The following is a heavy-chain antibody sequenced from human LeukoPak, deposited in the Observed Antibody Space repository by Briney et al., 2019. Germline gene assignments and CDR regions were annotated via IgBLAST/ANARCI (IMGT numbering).Heavy chain of an antibody. D-gene: IGHD2-2*03. CDR2: ISWDGGST. J-gene: IGHJ6*03. V-gene: IGHV3-43D*03. CDR1: GFTFDDYA. CDR3: AKDMDDYYYYMDV. Sequence: GGSLRLSCAASGFTFDDYAMHWVRQAPGKGLEWVSLISWDGGSTYYADSVKGRFTISRYNSKNSLYLQMNSLRAEDTALYYCAKDMDDYYYYMDVWGKGTTVTVSS.